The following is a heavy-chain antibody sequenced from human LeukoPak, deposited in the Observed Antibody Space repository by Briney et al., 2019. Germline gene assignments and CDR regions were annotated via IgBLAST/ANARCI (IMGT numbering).Heavy chain of an antibody. Sequence: SETLSVTCAVYGGSFSGYYWSWIRQPPGKGLEWIGEINHSGSTNYNPSLKSRVTISVDTSKNQFSLKLSSVTAADTAVYYCARDLRGYSYGGDGYWGQGTLFTVSS. J-gene: IGHJ4*02. CDR3: ARDLRGYSYGGDGY. D-gene: IGHD5-18*01. CDR2: INHSGST. CDR1: GGSFSGYY. V-gene: IGHV4-34*01.